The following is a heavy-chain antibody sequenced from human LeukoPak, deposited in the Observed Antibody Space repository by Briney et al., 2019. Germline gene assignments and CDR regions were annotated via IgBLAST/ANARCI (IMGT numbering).Heavy chain of an antibody. CDR2: ISSSSSTI. V-gene: IGHV3-48*04. CDR3: ASLESYSGSYGCCFDY. J-gene: IGHJ4*02. Sequence: GGSLRVSCAASGFTFISYSMNWVRQARGKGLEWVSYISSSSSTIYYADSVKGRFTISRDNAKNSLYLQMNSLRAEDTAVYYCASLESYSGSYGCCFDYWGQGTLVTVSS. D-gene: IGHD1-26*01. CDR1: GFTFISYS.